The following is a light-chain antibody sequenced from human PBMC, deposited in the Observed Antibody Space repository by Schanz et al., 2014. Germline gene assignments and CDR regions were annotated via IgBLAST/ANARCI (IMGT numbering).Light chain of an antibody. CDR2: EVS. V-gene: IGLV2-8*01. Sequence: QSALTQPPSASGSPGQSVTISCTGTSSDVGGYNYLSWYQQHPGKAPKLIIYEVSKRPSGVPDRFSGSKSGNTASLTVSGLQAEDEADYYCSSYAGSNNFVIFGGGTKVTVL. CDR3: SSYAGSNNFVI. CDR1: SSDVGGYNY. J-gene: IGLJ2*01.